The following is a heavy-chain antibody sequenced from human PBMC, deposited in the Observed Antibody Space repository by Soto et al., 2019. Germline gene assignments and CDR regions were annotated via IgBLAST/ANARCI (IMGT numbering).Heavy chain of an antibody. CDR1: GFTFSSYA. Sequence: QVQLVESGGGVVQPGRSLRLCCAASGFTFSSYAMHWVLQAPGKGLEWVAVISYDGSNKDYADSVKGRFTICRDNSKNTLSLQMNSLRAEDTAVYYCARGQWELPLGYFAYWGQGTLVTVSS. V-gene: IGHV3-30-3*01. J-gene: IGHJ4*02. D-gene: IGHD1-26*01. CDR3: ARGQWELPLGYFAY. CDR2: ISYDGSNK.